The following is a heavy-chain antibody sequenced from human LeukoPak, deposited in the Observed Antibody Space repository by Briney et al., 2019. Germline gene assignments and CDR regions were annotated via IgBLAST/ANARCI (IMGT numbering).Heavy chain of an antibody. CDR1: GGSISSGGYY. D-gene: IGHD3-22*01. Sequence: PSQTLSLTCTVSGGSISSGGYYWSWIRQHPGKGLEWIGYIYYSGGTYYNPSLKSRVTISVDTSKNQFSLKLSSVTAADTAVYYCARDHKADYYDSSGYSNWFDPWGQGTLVTVSS. J-gene: IGHJ5*02. CDR2: IYYSGGT. CDR3: ARDHKADYYDSSGYSNWFDP. V-gene: IGHV4-31*03.